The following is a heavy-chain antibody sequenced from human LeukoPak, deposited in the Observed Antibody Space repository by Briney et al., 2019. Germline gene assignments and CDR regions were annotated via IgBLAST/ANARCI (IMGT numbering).Heavy chain of an antibody. V-gene: IGHV3-33*06. Sequence: GRSLRLSCAASGFTFSTFGMHWVRQAPGKGLEWVAVIWSDGSNQYYADSVRGRFTISRDNSKNTLYLQMNSLRAEDTAVYYCAKLREFGELLNWGQGTLVTVSS. J-gene: IGHJ4*02. CDR1: GFTFSTFG. CDR3: AKLREFGELLN. D-gene: IGHD3-10*01. CDR2: IWSDGSNQ.